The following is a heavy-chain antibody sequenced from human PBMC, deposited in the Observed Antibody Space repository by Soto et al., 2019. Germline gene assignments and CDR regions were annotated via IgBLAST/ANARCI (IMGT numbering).Heavy chain of an antibody. Sequence: GASVKVSCKASGYTFTSYGISWVRQAPGQGLEWMGWISAYNGNTNYAQKLQGRVTMTTDTSTSTAYMELRSLRSDDTAVYYCARDEDFTVTTGWFDPWGQGTLVTVSS. D-gene: IGHD4-17*01. V-gene: IGHV1-18*01. CDR3: ARDEDFTVTTGWFDP. J-gene: IGHJ5*02. CDR1: GYTFTSYG. CDR2: ISAYNGNT.